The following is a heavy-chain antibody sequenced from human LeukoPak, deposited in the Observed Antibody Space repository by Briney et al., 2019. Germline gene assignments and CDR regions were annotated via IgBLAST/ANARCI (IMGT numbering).Heavy chain of an antibody. CDR2: INANSGGT. CDR1: GHTFTGYY. V-gene: IGHV1-2*02. D-gene: IGHD1-1*01. Sequence: ASVKVSCRASGHTFTGYYFHWVRQAPGQGLEYMGWINANSGGTNYAQNLQGRVTMTRDTSISTAYMELSWLRSDDTAVYYCARVSTDKTWNDEGYFDYWGQGTLVTVSS. CDR3: ARVSTDKTWNDEGYFDY. J-gene: IGHJ4*02.